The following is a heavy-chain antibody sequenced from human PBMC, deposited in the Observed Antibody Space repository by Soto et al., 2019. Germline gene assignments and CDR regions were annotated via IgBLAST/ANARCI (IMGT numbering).Heavy chain of an antibody. CDR3: AAPVRGYSGYRAVVAATPPAAFDI. D-gene: IGHD2-15*01. J-gene: IGHJ3*02. V-gene: IGHV4-39*01. CDR2: IYYSGST. Sequence: SETLSLTCTVSGGSISSSSYYWGWIRQPPGKGLEWIGSIYYSGSTYYNPSLKSRVTISVDTSKNQFSLKLSSVTAADTAVYYCAAPVRGYSGYRAVVAATPPAAFDIWGQGTMVTVSS. CDR1: GGSISSSSYY.